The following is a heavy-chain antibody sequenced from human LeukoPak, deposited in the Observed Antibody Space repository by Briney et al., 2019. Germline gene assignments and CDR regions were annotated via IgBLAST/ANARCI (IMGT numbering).Heavy chain of an antibody. J-gene: IGHJ4*02. V-gene: IGHV3-7*01. Sequence: PGGSLRLSCAASGFTFGNYWMSWVRQAPGKGLEWVANIKQDGTEKYYVDSVKGRFTISRDNAKNSVYLQMNSLRAEDTAVYYCARDKVVGATYLDYWGQGTLVTVSS. CDR3: ARDKVVGATYLDY. D-gene: IGHD2-15*01. CDR2: IKQDGTEK. CDR1: GFTFGNYW.